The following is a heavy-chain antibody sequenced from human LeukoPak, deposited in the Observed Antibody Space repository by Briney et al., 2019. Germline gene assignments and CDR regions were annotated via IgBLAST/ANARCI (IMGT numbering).Heavy chain of an antibody. D-gene: IGHD3-22*01. J-gene: IGHJ3*02. CDR3: ARDDGGYYHDAFDI. CDR1: GYTFTSYG. V-gene: IGHV1-18*01. Sequence: ASVKVSCKASGYTFTSYGISWVRQAPGQGLEWMGWISAYNGNTNYAQKLQGRVTMTTDTSTSTAYMELSSLRSEDAAMYYCARDDGGYYHDAFDIWGQGTMVTVSS. CDR2: ISAYNGNT.